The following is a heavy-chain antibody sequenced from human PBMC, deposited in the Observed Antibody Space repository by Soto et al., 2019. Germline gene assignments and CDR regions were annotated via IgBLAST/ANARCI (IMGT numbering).Heavy chain of an antibody. CDR3: ARGLGSYGWLYYGMDV. CDR2: ISAYNSNT. Sequence: ASVKVSCKAFGYTFTSYVISWVRQAPGRGLEWMGWISAYNSNTNYAQKLQGRVTMTTDTSTSAAYMELRRLRSDDTAVYYCARGLGSYGWLYYGMDVWAQGSTVPGSS. V-gene: IGHV1-18*01. J-gene: IGHJ6*02. D-gene: IGHD1-26*01. CDR1: GYTFTSYV.